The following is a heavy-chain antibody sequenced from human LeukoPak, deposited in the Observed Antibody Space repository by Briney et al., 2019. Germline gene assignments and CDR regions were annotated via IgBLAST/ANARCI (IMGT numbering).Heavy chain of an antibody. D-gene: IGHD3-16*01. CDR2: INNDGGVT. CDR1: GFTFSSHW. J-gene: IGHJ4*02. CDR3: ARGGQGAVDY. V-gene: IGHV3-74*01. Sequence: GGSLRLSCAASGFTFSSHWMHWVRQAPGKGPVWVSFINNDGGVTSYADSVKGRFTIPRDNAKNTLYLQMKSLRAEDTAMYYCARGGQGAVDYWGPGTLVAVSS.